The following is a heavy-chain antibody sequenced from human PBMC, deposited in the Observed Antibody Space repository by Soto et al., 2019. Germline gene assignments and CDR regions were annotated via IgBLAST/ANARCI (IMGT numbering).Heavy chain of an antibody. V-gene: IGHV4-31*03. CDR3: ARALVGYSSSWSNYYYGMDV. D-gene: IGHD6-13*01. CDR2: IYYSGST. J-gene: IGHJ6*02. Sequence: SETLSLTCTVSGGSISSGGYYWSWIRQHPGKGLEWIGYIYYSGSTYYNPSLKSRVTISVDTSKNQFSLKLSSVTAADTAVYYCARALVGYSSSWSNYYYGMDVWGQGTTVTVSS. CDR1: GGSISSGGYY.